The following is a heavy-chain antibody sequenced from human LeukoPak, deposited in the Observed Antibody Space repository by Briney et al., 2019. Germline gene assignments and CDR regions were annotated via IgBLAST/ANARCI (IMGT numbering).Heavy chain of an antibody. V-gene: IGHV3-23*01. CDR1: GFTFSSYT. Sequence: GGSLRLCCTASGFTFSSYTVTWVRQAPGKGPEWVSGIGGSGGDTYYADSVKGRFTISRDNSKNTLYLQMNSLRAEDTAVYYCAKDHISRDGLWNFDYWGRGTLVTVSS. CDR3: AKDHISRDGLWNFDY. CDR2: IGGSGGDT. D-gene: IGHD5-24*01. J-gene: IGHJ4*02.